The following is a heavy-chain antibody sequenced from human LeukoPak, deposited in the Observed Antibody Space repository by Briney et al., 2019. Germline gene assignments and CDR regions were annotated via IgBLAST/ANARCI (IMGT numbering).Heavy chain of an antibody. CDR1: GGTFSSYA. CDR3: ARDGRPYCGGDCYSDPFDY. V-gene: IGHV1-69*13. D-gene: IGHD2-21*02. Sequence: ASVKVSCKASGGTFSSYAISWVRQAPGQGLEWMGGIIPIFGTANYAQKFQGRVTITADESTSAAYMELSSLRSEDTAVYYCARDGRPYCGGDCYSDPFDYWDQGTLVTVSS. CDR2: IIPIFGTA. J-gene: IGHJ4*02.